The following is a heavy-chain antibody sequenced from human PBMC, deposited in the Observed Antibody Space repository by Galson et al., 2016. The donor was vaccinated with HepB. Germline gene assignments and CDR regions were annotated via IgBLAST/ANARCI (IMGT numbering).Heavy chain of an antibody. V-gene: IGHV3-30*18. CDR1: GFSFTSFA. D-gene: IGHD4-17*01. J-gene: IGHJ3*01. Sequence: SLRLSCAASGFSFTSFAIHWVRQAPGKGLEWVAVVSYDGNYKLFADSVRGRSTISRDKSKNTLFLQMNVLRPEDTAVYYCANGVGTYGAFDLWGQGTMVTVSS. CDR3: ANGVGTYGAFDL. CDR2: VSYDGNYK.